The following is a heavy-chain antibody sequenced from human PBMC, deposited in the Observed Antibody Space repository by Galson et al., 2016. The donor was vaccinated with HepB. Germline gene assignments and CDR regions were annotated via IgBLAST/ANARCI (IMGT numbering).Heavy chain of an antibody. CDR3: VKDQYELLWVGATTAGLDC. CDR1: GFTFSTYA. V-gene: IGHV3-30*04. D-gene: IGHD3-10*01. CDR2: ISYDASNK. Sequence: SLRLSCAASGFTFSTYAMHWVRQAPGKGLEWVAIISYDASNKYYADSVKGRFTISRDNSMNRLYLQINSLRAEDTAVYYCVKDQYELLWVGATTAGLDCWGQGTLVTVSS. J-gene: IGHJ4*02.